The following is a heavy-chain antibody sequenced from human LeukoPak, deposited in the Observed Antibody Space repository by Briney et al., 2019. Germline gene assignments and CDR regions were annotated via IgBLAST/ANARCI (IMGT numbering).Heavy chain of an antibody. Sequence: SETLSLTCAVYGGSFSGYYWSWIRQPPGKGLEWIGEINHSGSTNYNPSLKSRVTISVDTSKNQFSLKLSSVTAAVTAVYYCARVRSATAYYYYYYMDVWGKGTTVTVSS. D-gene: IGHD5-24*01. J-gene: IGHJ6*03. V-gene: IGHV4-34*01. CDR3: ARVRSATAYYYYYYMDV. CDR2: INHSGST. CDR1: GGSFSGYY.